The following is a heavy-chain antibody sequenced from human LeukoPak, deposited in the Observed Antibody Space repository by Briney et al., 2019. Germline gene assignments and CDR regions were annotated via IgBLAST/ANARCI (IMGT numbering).Heavy chain of an antibody. D-gene: IGHD1-26*01. V-gene: IGHV4-39*01. CDR3: ARRPIGIVGPTTFDY. Sequence: SETLSLTCTVSGGSISSSSYYWGWIRQPPGKGLEWIGNFYYSGSTYYNPSLKSRVTISVDTSKNQFSLKLSSVPAADTAVYYCARRPIGIVGPTTFDYWGQGTLVTVSS. J-gene: IGHJ4*02. CDR1: GGSISSSSYY. CDR2: FYYSGST.